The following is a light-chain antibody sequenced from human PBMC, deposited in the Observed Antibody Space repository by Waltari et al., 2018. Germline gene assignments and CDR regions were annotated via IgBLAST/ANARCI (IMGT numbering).Light chain of an antibody. V-gene: IGKV4-1*01. CDR1: RTILYNSNNKNY. Sequence: DIVMTQSPDSLAVSLGERATINCKSSRTILYNSNNKNYLAWYQQKPGQPPKLRIYWASTRESGVPDRFSGSGSGTDFTLTISSLQAEDVAVYYCQQYLTAPQTFGQGTKVEI. J-gene: IGKJ1*01. CDR2: WAS. CDR3: QQYLTAPQT.